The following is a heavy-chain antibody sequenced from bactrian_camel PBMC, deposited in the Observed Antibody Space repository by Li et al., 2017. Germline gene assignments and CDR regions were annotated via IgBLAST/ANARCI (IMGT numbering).Heavy chain of an antibody. CDR3: AAVPFCSGNRGLAPGQYNN. CDR1: GHTYSSSC. D-gene: IGHD1*01. J-gene: IGHJ4*01. V-gene: IGHV3S1*01. Sequence: HVQLVESGGGLVQPGGSLRLSCAASGHTYSSSCRAWFRQAPGKGREGVAAIYTGGGITHYADSVKGRFTISQDKNKNALVLQMNSLKPEDTAMYYCAAVPFCSGNRGLAPGQYNNWGQGTQVTVS. CDR2: IYTGGGIT.